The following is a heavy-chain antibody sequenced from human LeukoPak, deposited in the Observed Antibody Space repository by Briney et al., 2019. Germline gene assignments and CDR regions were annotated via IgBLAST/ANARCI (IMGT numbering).Heavy chain of an antibody. Sequence: SETLSLTCSVSGASMSSYYWSWIRQPPGKGLEWIGSIYYSGSTYYNPSLKSRVTISVDTSKNQFSLKLSSVTAADTAVYYCARDFRELDYWGQGTLVTVSS. CDR3: ARDFRELDY. D-gene: IGHD1-1*01. CDR2: IYYSGST. J-gene: IGHJ4*02. CDR1: GASMSSYY. V-gene: IGHV4-39*07.